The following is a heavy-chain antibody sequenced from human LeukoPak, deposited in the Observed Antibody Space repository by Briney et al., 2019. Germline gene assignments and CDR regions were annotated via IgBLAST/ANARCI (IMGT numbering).Heavy chain of an antibody. J-gene: IGHJ5*02. D-gene: IGHD2-2*02. Sequence: GASVKVSCKASGYTFTSYDINWVRQATGQGLEWMGWMNPNSGNTGYAQKFQGRVTITRNTSISTAYMELSSLRSEDTAVYYCARGRRQIVVVPAAIFRVWGRNDWFDPWGQGTLVTVSS. CDR1: GYTFTSYD. CDR3: ARGRRQIVVVPAAIFRVWGRNDWFDP. V-gene: IGHV1-8*03. CDR2: MNPNSGNT.